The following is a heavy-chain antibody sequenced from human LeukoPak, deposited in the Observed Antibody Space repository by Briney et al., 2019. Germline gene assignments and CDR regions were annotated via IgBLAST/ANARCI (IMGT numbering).Heavy chain of an antibody. CDR1: GFTFSNYF. J-gene: IGHJ4*02. CDR3: ARSPLSYSSGLYFFDY. D-gene: IGHD6-19*01. V-gene: IGHV3-30-3*01. Sequence: GGSLRLSCAASGFTFSNYFIHWVRQAPVKGLEWVAVVSYDGNNKYYSDSVKGRFTISRDNSKNTLYLQINSLRPEDTAVYYCARSPLSYSSGLYFFDYWGQGTLVTVSS. CDR2: VSYDGNNK.